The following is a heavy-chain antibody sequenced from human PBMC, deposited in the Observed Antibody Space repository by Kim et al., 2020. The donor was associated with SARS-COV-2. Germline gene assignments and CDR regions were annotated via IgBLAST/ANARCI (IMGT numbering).Heavy chain of an antibody. CDR2: ISYDGSNK. CDR3: AKRAGYGYYYGMDV. CDR1: GFTFSSYG. V-gene: IGHV3-30*18. D-gene: IGHD5-18*01. J-gene: IGHJ6*02. Sequence: GGSLRLSCAASGFTFSSYGMHWVRQAPGKGLEWVAVISYDGSNKYYADSVKGRFTISRDNSKNTLYLQMNSLRAEDTAVYYCAKRAGYGYYYGMDVWGQGTTVTVSS.